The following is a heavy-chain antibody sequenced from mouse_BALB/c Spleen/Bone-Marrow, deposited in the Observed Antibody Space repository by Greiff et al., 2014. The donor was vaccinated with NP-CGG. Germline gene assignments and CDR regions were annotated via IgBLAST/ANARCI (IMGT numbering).Heavy chain of an antibody. Sequence: EVQLQQSGAELVKPGASVKLSCTASGFNIKDTYMHWVKQRPEQGLEWIGRIDPASGNTKYDPKFQGKATITADTSSNTAYLQLSSLTSEDTAVYYCAIYYYGSSGFAYWGQGTLVTVSA. CDR2: IDPASGNT. V-gene: IGHV14-3*02. J-gene: IGHJ3*01. CDR3: AIYYYGSSGFAY. D-gene: IGHD1-1*01. CDR1: GFNIKDTY.